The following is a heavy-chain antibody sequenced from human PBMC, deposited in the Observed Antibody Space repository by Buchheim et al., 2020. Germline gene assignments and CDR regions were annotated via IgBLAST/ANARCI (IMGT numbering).Heavy chain of an antibody. V-gene: IGHV3-7*01. J-gene: IGHJ4*02. CDR3: SRRLDY. CDR1: GFTPSSDW. CDR2: MNQDGSEK. Sequence: EVQVVESGGTLVQPGGSLRLSCTASGFTPSSDWMDWVRQAPGKGLEWVANMNQDGSEKYIVDSVRGRFTISRDNAKNSVYLQMNSLRAEDTAVYYCSRRLDYWGQGTL.